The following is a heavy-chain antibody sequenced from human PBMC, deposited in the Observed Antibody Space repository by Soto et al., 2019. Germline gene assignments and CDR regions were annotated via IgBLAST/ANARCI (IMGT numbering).Heavy chain of an antibody. D-gene: IGHD3-22*01. Sequence: QVQLQESGPGLVKPSGTLSLTCAVSGDSISNSNWWTWVRQPPGKGLEWIGEVYHRGATNYNPSLKSRVTTSVDQPTSEFSLKLSAVTAAATAIYYCASRDYYDGTGYYSWWGQGILVTVSS. CDR3: ASRDYYDGTGYYSW. V-gene: IGHV4-4*02. CDR1: GDSISNSNW. J-gene: IGHJ4*02. CDR2: VYHRGAT.